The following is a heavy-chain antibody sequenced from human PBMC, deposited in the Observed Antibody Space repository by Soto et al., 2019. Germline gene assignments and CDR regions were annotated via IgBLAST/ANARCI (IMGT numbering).Heavy chain of an antibody. D-gene: IGHD3-3*01. CDR2: ISAYNGNT. Sequence: ASVKVSCTDSGYTFTTDGIIGVRQAPGQGREGMGRISAYNGNTNYAQKLQGRVTMTTDTSTSTAYMELRSLRSDDTAVYYCARVEIPYYDFWSGYYSFDYWGQGALVTVSS. V-gene: IGHV1-18*01. J-gene: IGHJ4*02. CDR1: GYTFTTDG. CDR3: ARVEIPYYDFWSGYYSFDY.